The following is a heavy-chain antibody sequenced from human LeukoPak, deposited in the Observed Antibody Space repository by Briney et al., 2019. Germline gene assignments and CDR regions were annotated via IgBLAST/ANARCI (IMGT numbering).Heavy chain of an antibody. V-gene: IGHV3-74*01. CDR3: ATSARTYIGSSLDY. D-gene: IGHD2-15*01. CDR2: ISSDASIT. Sequence: GGSLRLSCAASGFTFSTYWMHWVRQDPGKGLVWVSRISSDASITSYANPVKGRFTISRDNAKNTLNLQMNSLRAEDTALYYCATSARTYIGSSLDYWGQGTLVTVSS. CDR1: GFTFSTYW. J-gene: IGHJ4*02.